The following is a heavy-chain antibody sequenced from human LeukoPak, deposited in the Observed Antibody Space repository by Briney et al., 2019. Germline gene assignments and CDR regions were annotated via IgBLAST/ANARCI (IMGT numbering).Heavy chain of an antibody. Sequence: ASVKVSCKASGGTFSSYAISWVRQAPGQGLEWMGGIIPIFGTANYAQKYQGRVTITTDESTSTAYMELSSLRSEDTAVYYCARDSLYCSSTSCSNRPHWWFDPWGQGTLVTVSS. V-gene: IGHV1-69*05. CDR3: ARDSLYCSSTSCSNRPHWWFDP. CDR2: IIPIFGTA. CDR1: GGTFSSYA. J-gene: IGHJ5*02. D-gene: IGHD2-2*01.